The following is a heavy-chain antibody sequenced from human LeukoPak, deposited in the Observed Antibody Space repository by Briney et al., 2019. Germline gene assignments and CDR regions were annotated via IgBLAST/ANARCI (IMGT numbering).Heavy chain of an antibody. Sequence: GGSLRLSCAASGFTFSSYAMSWVRQAPGKGLEWVSAISGSGGSTYYADSVKGRFTISRDNTKGTLYLQMNSLRAEDTAVYYCAKDRWEGPSNWFDPWGQGTLVTVSS. CDR2: ISGSGGST. CDR3: AKDRWEGPSNWFDP. CDR1: GFTFSSYA. V-gene: IGHV3-23*01. D-gene: IGHD1-26*01. J-gene: IGHJ5*02.